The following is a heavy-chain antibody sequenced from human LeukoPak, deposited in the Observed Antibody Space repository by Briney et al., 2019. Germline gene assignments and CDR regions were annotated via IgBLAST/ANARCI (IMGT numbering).Heavy chain of an antibody. CDR1: GYTFTNYG. D-gene: IGHD2-15*01. V-gene: IGHV1-18*01. CDR2: ISPYNGNT. J-gene: IGHJ6*02. Sequence: GASVKLSCKASGYTFTNYGLSWVRQAPGQGLEWMGWISPYNGNTYYAQKFQGRVTMTTDTSTTTAYMELRSLRSDDTAVYYCARDLDIVVVAAALRHYGLDVWGQGTTITGFS. CDR3: ARDLDIVVVAAALRHYGLDV.